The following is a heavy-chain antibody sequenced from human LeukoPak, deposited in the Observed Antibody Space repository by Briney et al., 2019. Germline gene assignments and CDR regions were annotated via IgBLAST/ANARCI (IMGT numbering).Heavy chain of an antibody. CDR2: IYHSAST. Sequence: SETLSLTCAVSGGSFSSSNWWSWVHQPPGKGLEWFGEIYHSASTNYNPSLKSRVTISVDKSKYQFSLKLSSVTAADTAVYYCARVRQSGGGWPPLQPFDYWGQGTLVTVSS. J-gene: IGHJ4*02. CDR1: GGSFSSSNW. D-gene: IGHD6-19*01. CDR3: ARVRQSGGGWPPLQPFDY. V-gene: IGHV4-4*02.